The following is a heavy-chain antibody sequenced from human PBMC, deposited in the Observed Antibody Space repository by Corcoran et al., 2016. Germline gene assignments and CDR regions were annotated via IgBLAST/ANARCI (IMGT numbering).Heavy chain of an antibody. Sequence: QVQLVQSGAEVKKPGSSVKVSCKASGGTFSSYAISWVRQAPGQGLEWMGGIIPIFGTANYAQKFQGRVTITADESTSTAYMELSSLRSEDTAVYYCAFPVVDCSSTSCYYYYGMDVWGQGTTGTVSS. CDR2: IIPIFGTA. V-gene: IGHV1-69*01. CDR3: AFPVVDCSSTSCYYYYGMDV. D-gene: IGHD2-2*01. CDR1: GGTFSSYA. J-gene: IGHJ6*02.